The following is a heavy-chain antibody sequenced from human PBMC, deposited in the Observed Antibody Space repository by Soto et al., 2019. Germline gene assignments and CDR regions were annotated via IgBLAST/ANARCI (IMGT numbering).Heavy chain of an antibody. CDR1: GYTFTSYG. D-gene: IGHD4-17*01. J-gene: IGHJ6*02. CDR3: ARNPGPRELPFTVYGDYRYYYYGLDV. Sequence: QVQLVQSGAEVKKPGASVKVSCTASGYTFTSYGISWVRQAPGPGLEWMGWISAYNGNTNYEQKLQGRVTMTTDTSTSTAYMELSILRAVDTAVYYCARNPGPRELPFTVYGDYRYYYYGLDVLGQETTVTVSS. V-gene: IGHV1-18*01. CDR2: ISAYNGNT.